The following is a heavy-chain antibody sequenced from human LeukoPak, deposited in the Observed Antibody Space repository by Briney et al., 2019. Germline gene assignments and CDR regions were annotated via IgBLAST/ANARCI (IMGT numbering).Heavy chain of an antibody. CDR3: AREGDRGIAARDFDY. CDR2: IGNYGNTI. D-gene: IGHD6-6*01. J-gene: IGHJ4*02. Sequence: GGSLTLSCAPSGFTFSSYGMNWVRQAPGKGLEWVSYIGNYGNTIHYADSVKGRFTISRDNAKNSLYLQVNSLRAEGTAVYYCAREGDRGIAARDFDYWGQGTLVTVSS. V-gene: IGHV3-48*03. CDR1: GFTFSSYG.